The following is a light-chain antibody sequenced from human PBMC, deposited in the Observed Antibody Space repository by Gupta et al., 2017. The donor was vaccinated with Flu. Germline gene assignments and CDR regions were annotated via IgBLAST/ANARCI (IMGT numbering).Light chain of an antibody. Sequence: SSDVGGYNYVSWNQQHPGKAPKLMIYDVTKRPSGVADRFSGSKSGNTASLTISGLQAEDEADYYCCSYAGTYTFVIFGGGTKLTVL. V-gene: IGLV2-11*03. CDR3: CSYAGTYTFVI. J-gene: IGLJ2*01. CDR2: DVT. CDR1: SSDVGGYNY.